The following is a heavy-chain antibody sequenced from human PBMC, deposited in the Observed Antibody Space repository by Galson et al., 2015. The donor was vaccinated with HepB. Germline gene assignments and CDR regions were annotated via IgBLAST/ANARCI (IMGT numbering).Heavy chain of an antibody. CDR3: ASPHKYYYYYGMDV. V-gene: IGHV1-18*04. J-gene: IGHJ6*02. CDR2: ISAYNGNT. CDR1: GYTFTSYG. Sequence: SVKVSCKASGYTFTSYGISWVRQAPGQGLEWMGWISAYNGNTNYAQKLQGRVTMTTDTSTSTAYMELRSLRSDDTAVYYCASPHKYYYYYGMDVWGQGTTVTVSS.